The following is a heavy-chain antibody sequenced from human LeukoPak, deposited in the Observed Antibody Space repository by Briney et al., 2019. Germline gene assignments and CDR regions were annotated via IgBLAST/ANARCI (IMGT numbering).Heavy chain of an antibody. V-gene: IGHV1-18*01. D-gene: IGHD5-18*01. CDR1: GYTFTNYG. CDR3: ARAVGAYSYGTRYYFDY. Sequence: ASVKVSCKASGYTFTNYGISWVRQAPGQGLEWMGWISAYNGNTNYAQKLQGRVTMTTDTSTSTAYMELRSLRSDDTAVYYCARAVGAYSYGTRYYFDYWGQGTLVTVSS. J-gene: IGHJ4*02. CDR2: ISAYNGNT.